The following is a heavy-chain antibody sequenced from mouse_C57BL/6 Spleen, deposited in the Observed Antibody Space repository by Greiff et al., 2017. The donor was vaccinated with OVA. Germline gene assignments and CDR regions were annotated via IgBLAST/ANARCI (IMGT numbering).Heavy chain of an antibody. J-gene: IGHJ4*01. CDR1: GYTFTDYY. Sequence: VQLQQSGPELVKPGASVKISCKASGYTFTDYYMNWVKQSHGKSLEWIGDINPNNGGTSYNQKFKGKATLTVDKSSSTAYMELRSLTSEDSAVYYCARHGTRAMDYWGQGTSVTVSS. CDR2: INPNNGGT. D-gene: IGHD4-1*01. V-gene: IGHV1-26*01. CDR3: ARHGTRAMDY.